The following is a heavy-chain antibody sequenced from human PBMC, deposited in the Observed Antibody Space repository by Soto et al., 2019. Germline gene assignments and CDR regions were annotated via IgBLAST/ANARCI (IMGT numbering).Heavy chain of an antibody. J-gene: IGHJ6*02. CDR1: GFTSGT. D-gene: IGHD1-26*01. Sequence: EVLLLESGGGLVQPGGSLRLSCAASGFTSGTTWVRQTPGRGLEWVSGISASSGKIFYAESVRGRFTISKDNSENTLYLQMDSVRDDDTAIYFCTQWDGYADVWGQGTTVIVSS. CDR3: TQWDGYADV. V-gene: IGHV3-23*01. CDR2: ISASSGKI.